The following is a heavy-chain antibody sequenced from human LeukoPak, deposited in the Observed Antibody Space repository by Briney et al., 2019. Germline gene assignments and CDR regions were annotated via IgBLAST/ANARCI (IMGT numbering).Heavy chain of an antibody. D-gene: IGHD1-26*01. CDR2: IYYSGST. Sequence: PSETLSLTCTVSGGSTSSYYWSWIRQPPGKGLEWIGYIYYSGSTNYNPSLKSRVTISVDTSKNQFSLKLSSVTAADTAVYYCARGSRAFEWELLHYFDYWGQGTLVTVSS. J-gene: IGHJ4*02. CDR3: ARGSRAFEWELLHYFDY. V-gene: IGHV4-59*01. CDR1: GGSTSSYY.